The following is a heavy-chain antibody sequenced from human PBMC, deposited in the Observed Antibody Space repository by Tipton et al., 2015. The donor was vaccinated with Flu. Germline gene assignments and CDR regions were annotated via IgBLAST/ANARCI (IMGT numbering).Heavy chain of an antibody. CDR3: ARYSSTLAAFDI. Sequence: QLVQSGGGVVRPGRSLRLSCAASGFTFSSYAMHWVHQAPGKGLEWVAVISYDGSNKYYADSVKGRFTISRDNSKNTLYLQMNSLRAEDTAVYYCARYSSTLAAFDIWGQGTMVTVSS. CDR1: GFTFSSYA. D-gene: IGHD6-19*01. V-gene: IGHV3-30*01. J-gene: IGHJ3*02. CDR2: ISYDGSNK.